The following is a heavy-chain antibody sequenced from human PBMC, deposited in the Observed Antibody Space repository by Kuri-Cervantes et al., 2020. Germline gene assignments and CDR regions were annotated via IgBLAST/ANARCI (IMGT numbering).Heavy chain of an antibody. J-gene: IGHJ6*02. V-gene: IGHV3-30-3*01. Sequence: LSLTCAASGFTFSSYAMHWVRQAPGKGLEWVAVISYDGSNKYYADSVKGRFTISRDNSKNTLYLQMNSLRAEDTAVYYCARDGHNWNYDQWGTTFYYYGMDVWGQGTTVTVSS. D-gene: IGHD1-7*01. CDR2: ISYDGSNK. CDR1: GFTFSSYA. CDR3: ARDGHNWNYDQWGTTFYYYGMDV.